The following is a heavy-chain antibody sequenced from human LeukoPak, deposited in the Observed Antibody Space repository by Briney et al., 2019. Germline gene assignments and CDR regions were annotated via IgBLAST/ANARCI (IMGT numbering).Heavy chain of an antibody. CDR2: IYYSGST. V-gene: IGHV4-30-4*01. D-gene: IGHD3-22*01. J-gene: IGHJ4*02. CDR1: GGSISSGDYY. CDR3: ARVLLDGGYYPYCFDY. Sequence: SETLSLTCTVSGGSISSGDYYWSWIRQPPGKGLEWIGYIYYSGSTYYNPSLKSRVTISVDTSKNQFSLKLSSVTAADTAVYYCARVLLDGGYYPYCFDYWGQGTLVTVSS.